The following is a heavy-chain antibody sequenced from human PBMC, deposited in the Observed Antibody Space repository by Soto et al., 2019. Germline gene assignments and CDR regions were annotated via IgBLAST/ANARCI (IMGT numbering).Heavy chain of an antibody. J-gene: IGHJ6*02. D-gene: IGHD6-13*01. CDR2: ISGSGDST. CDR1: GFTFSSYA. Sequence: EVQLLESGGGLVQPGGSLRLSCAASGFTFSSYAMSWVRQAPGKGLEWVSVISGSGDSTYYADSVRGRFTISRDNSKNTLYLQMNSMIAEDTAGYYCAKDLDGAAVGPTKFYGMAVWGQGTTVTVSS. V-gene: IGHV3-23*01. CDR3: AKDLDGAAVGPTKFYGMAV.